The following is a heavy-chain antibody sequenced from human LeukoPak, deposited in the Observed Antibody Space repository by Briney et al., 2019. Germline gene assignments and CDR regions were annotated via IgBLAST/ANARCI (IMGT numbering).Heavy chain of an antibody. CDR2: INHSGST. D-gene: IGHD4-23*01. V-gene: IGHV4-34*01. CDR1: GGSFSGYY. Sequence: PSETLSLTCAVYGGSFSGYYWSWIRQPPGKGLEWIGEINHSGSTNYNPSLKSRVAISVDTSKNQFSLKLSSVTAADTAVYYCARDRWPWYFDLWGRGTLVTVSS. J-gene: IGHJ2*01. CDR3: ARDRWPWYFDL.